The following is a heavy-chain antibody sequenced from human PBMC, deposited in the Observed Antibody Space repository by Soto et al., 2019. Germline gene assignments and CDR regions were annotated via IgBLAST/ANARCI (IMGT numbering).Heavy chain of an antibody. CDR3: ARPQSSSTSLEIYYYYYGMDV. V-gene: IGHV1-69*01. D-gene: IGHD2-2*01. CDR1: GGTFSSYA. J-gene: IGHJ6*02. CDR2: IIPISETT. Sequence: QVQLVQSGAEVKKPGSSVKVSCKASGGTFSSYAISWVRQAPGQGLEWMGGIIPISETTNYAQKFQGRVTTAADETKSADYMELSSLRSEATAVYYCARPQSSSTSLEIYYYYYGMDVWGQGTTVTVSS.